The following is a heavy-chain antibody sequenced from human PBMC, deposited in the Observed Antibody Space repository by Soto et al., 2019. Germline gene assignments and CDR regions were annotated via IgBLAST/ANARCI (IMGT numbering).Heavy chain of an antibody. CDR2: ISHSGSA. J-gene: IGHJ4*02. Sequence: QVQLQQSGPRLVRPSETPSLTCAVSGYSITSDYFWGWIRHPPGKGLEWIGSISHSGSANFNPYLKTRVTLSVETSKTQYSRKLSSVTAADTPLYYCARGLSGGFDYWGQGTLVTVSS. D-gene: IGHD7-27*01. CDR1: GYSITSDYF. V-gene: IGHV4-38-2*01. CDR3: ARGLSGGFDY.